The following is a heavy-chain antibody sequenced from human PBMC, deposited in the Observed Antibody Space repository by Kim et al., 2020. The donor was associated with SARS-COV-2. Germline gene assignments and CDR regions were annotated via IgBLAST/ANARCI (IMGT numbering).Heavy chain of an antibody. V-gene: IGHV4-30-4*01. CDR1: GGSISSGDYY. CDR3: ARETIVVVPAAIQN. J-gene: IGHJ4*02. Sequence: SETLSLTCTVSGGSISSGDYYWSWIRQPPGKGLEWIGYIYYSGSTYYNPSLKSRVTISVDTSKNQFSLKLSSVTAADTAVYYCARETIVVVPAAIQNWGQGTLVTVSS. D-gene: IGHD2-2*02. CDR2: IYYSGST.